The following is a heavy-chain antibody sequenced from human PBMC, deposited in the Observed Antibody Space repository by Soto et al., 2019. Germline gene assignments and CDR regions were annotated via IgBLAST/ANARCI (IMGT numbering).Heavy chain of an antibody. J-gene: IGHJ4*02. Sequence: SESLSLTCTVSGGSISSYYWSWIRQPPGKGLEWIGYIYYSGSTNYNPSLKSRVTISVDTSKNQFSLKLSSVTAADTAVYYCARRYGSAIDYWGQGTLVTVSS. CDR3: ARRYGSAIDY. V-gene: IGHV4-59*08. D-gene: IGHD1-26*01. CDR1: GGSISSYY. CDR2: IYYSGST.